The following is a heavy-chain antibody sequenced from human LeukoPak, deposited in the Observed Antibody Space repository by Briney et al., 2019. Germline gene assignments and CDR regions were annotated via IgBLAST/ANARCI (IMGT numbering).Heavy chain of an antibody. Sequence: GASVKVSCKASGYTFTSYDINWVRQATGQGLEWMGWMNPNSGNTGYAQKFQGRVTMTRSTSISTAYMELSSLRSEDTAMYYCARVLRFLREGAVDPWGQGTLVTVSS. J-gene: IGHJ5*02. D-gene: IGHD3-3*01. V-gene: IGHV1-8*01. CDR3: ARVLRFLREGAVDP. CDR1: GYTFTSYD. CDR2: MNPNSGNT.